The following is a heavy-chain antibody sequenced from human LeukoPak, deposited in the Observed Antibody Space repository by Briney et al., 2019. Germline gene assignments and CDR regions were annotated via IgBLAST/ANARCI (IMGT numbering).Heavy chain of an antibody. CDR3: ARAGGPSYYYYGMDV. CDR2: IIPIFGTA. J-gene: IGHJ6*02. D-gene: IGHD2-15*01. V-gene: IGHV1-69*13. CDR1: GGTFISYA. Sequence: ASVKVSCKASGGTFISYAISWVRQAPGQGLEWMGGIIPIFGTANYAQKFQGRVTITADESTSTAYMELSSLRSEDTAVYYCARAGGPSYYYYGMDVWGQGTTVTVSS.